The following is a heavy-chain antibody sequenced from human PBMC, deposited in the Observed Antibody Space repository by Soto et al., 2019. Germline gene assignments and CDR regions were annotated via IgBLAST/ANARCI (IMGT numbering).Heavy chain of an antibody. CDR1: GGSFSGYY. CDR2: INHSGST. CDR3: ASGSLEPYYYYGMDV. V-gene: IGHV4-34*01. J-gene: IGHJ6*02. Sequence: SETLSLTCAVYGGSFSGYYWSWIRQPPGKGLEWIGEINHSGSTNYNPSLKSRVTISVDTSKNQFSLKLSSVTAADTAVYYCASGSLEPYYYYGMDVWGQGTTVPSP.